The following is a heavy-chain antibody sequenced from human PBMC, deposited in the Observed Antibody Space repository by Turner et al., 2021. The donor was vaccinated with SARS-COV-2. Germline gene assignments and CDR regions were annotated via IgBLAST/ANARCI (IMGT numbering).Heavy chain of an antibody. CDR3: ARDLYDFWSGDNSYYYGMDV. CDR1: GFPFSSYS. V-gene: IGHV3-21*01. J-gene: IGHJ6*02. Sequence: EVQLVESGGGLVKPGGSLRLSCEASGFPFSSYSMNWVRQAPGKVLEWVSSISSRSSYIYYADSVKGRFTIARDNAKNSLYLQMNSLRAEDTAVYYCARDLYDFWSGDNSYYYGMDVWGQGTTVTVSS. D-gene: IGHD3-3*01. CDR2: ISSRSSYI.